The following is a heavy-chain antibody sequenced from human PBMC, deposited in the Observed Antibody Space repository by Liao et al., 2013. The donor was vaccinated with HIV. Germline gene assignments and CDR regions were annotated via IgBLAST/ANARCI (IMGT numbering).Heavy chain of an antibody. Sequence: QMQLQESGPRLVEPSETLSLTCTVSGGSISSYYWSWIRQPAGKGLEWIGRIFTTGKTNYNPSLESRLTMSVDTSKNQISLKLSSVTAADTAVYYCARGFWGSGLDSWGQGTLVTVSS. CDR3: ARGFWGSGLDS. D-gene: IGHD3-10*01. J-gene: IGHJ4*02. CDR2: IFTTGKT. CDR1: GGSISSYY. V-gene: IGHV4-4*07.